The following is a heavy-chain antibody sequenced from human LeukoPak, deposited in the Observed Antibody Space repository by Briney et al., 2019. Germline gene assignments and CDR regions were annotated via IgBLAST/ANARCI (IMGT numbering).Heavy chain of an antibody. J-gene: IGHJ4*02. CDR2: LDPDTGDT. Sequence: ASVKVSCKPSGYTFIDHYLHGVRQAPGQGLESLGWLDPDTGDTNYPQKFQGRVTMTRDTSSSTAYMELNRLRSDDTAVYYCARAGHNSNSGGYDFWGLGTLVTVSS. V-gene: IGHV1-2*02. CDR1: GYTFIDHY. D-gene: IGHD3-22*01. CDR3: ARAGHNSNSGGYDF.